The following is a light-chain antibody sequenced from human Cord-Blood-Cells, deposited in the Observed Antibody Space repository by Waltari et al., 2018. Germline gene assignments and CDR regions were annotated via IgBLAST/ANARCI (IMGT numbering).Light chain of an antibody. J-gene: IGLJ1*01. CDR3: SSYTSSSSAIYV. CDR2: EVS. CDR1: GSAVGGTNY. V-gene: IGLV2-14*01. Sequence: QTDLTQPDSGCGLPGQSLTPSRTGTGSAVGGTNYVSSYQQHTGKDATLMTYEVSNQPSGLSNRVSGSTTGNTASLTISGLQAEAEAYYYCSSYTSSSSAIYVFVTVTKVTVL.